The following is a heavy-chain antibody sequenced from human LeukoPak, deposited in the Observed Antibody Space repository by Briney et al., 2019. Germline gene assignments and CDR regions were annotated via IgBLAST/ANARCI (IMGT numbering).Heavy chain of an antibody. CDR1: GYTFTGYY. V-gene: IGHV1-2*02. CDR2: INPNSGGT. D-gene: IGHD3-3*01. J-gene: IGHJ6*02. Sequence: GASVKVSCKASGYTFTGYYMHWVRQAPGQGLEWMGWINPNSGGTNYAQKFQGRVTMTRDTSISTAYMELSRLRSDDTAVYYCARDLRYYDFWSGYLQSYAPDHRYGMDVWGQGTTVTVSS. CDR3: ARDLRYYDFWSGYLQSYAPDHRYGMDV.